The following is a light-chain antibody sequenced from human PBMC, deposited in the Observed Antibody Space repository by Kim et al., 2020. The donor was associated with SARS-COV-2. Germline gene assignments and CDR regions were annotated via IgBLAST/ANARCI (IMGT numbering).Light chain of an antibody. CDR2: GAS. J-gene: IGKJ2*01. Sequence: EIVLTQSPGTLSLSPGERATLSCRASQSVSSSYLAWYQQKSGQAPRLLIYGASSRATGIPDRFSGSGSGTDFTLTISRLEPEDFAVYYCQQYGSSPPEYTFGQGTKLEI. CDR1: QSVSSSY. CDR3: QQYGSSPPEYT. V-gene: IGKV3-20*01.